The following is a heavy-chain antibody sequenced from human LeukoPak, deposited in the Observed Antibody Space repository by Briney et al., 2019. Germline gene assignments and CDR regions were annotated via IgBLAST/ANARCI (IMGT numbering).Heavy chain of an antibody. CDR1: GGSISSGAYS. V-gene: IGHV4-30-2*01. D-gene: IGHD3-10*01. CDR2: IYHSGST. J-gene: IGHJ4*02. CDR3: ARTYYYGSGSYYYFDY. Sequence: SESLSLTCAVSGGSISSGAYSGSWIRQPPGKGREWIGYIYHSGSTYYHPSLKSRVTISVDRSKNQFSLKLRSVTAADTAVYYCARTYYYGSGSYYYFDYWGQGTLVTVSS.